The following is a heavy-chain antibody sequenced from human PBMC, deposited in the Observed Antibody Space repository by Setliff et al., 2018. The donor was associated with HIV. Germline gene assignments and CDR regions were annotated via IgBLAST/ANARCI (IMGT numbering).Heavy chain of an antibody. CDR3: ARDSPLSHFDY. Sequence: GGSLRLSCAASGFTVSRFYMSWVRQAPGKGLEWVSVIYSDGSSYYADSVRGRFTISRDNYKNTLYLQMNSLRPEDTAVYYCARDSPLSHFDYWVQGILVTVSS. J-gene: IGHJ4*02. CDR2: IYSDGSS. V-gene: IGHV3-53*01. CDR1: GFTVSRFY.